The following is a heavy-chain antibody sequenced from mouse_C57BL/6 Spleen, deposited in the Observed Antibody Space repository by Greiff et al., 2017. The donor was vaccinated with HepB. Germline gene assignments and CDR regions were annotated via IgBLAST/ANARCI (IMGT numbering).Heavy chain of an antibody. CDR2: IYPGSGST. J-gene: IGHJ1*03. V-gene: IGHV1-55*01. CDR3: ARFRGYFDV. CDR1: GYTFTSYW. Sequence: QVQLQQPGAELVKPGASVKMSCKASGYTFTSYWITWVKQRPGQGLEWIGDIYPGSGSTNYNETVKSKATLTVDTSSSTAYMQLSSLTSEDSAVDYCARFRGYFDVWGTGTTVTVSS. D-gene: IGHD3-2*02.